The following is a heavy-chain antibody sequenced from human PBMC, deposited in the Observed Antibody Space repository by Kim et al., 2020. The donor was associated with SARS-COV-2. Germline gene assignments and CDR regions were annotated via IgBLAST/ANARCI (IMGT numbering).Heavy chain of an antibody. V-gene: IGHV4-39*01. CDR3: ARQFYDYVWGSYRYMDY. D-gene: IGHD3-16*02. Sequence: LKSRVTISVDASKNQFSLKLSSVTAADTAVYYCARQFYDYVWGSYRYMDYWGQGTLVTVSS. J-gene: IGHJ4*02.